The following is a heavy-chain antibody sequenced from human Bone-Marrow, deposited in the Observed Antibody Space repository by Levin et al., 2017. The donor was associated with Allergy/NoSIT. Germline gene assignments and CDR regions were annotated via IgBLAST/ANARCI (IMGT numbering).Heavy chain of an antibody. J-gene: IGHJ4*02. CDR1: GYTFTSYA. CDR2: INAGNGNT. CDR3: ARVDPHELELHDY. V-gene: IGHV1-3*01. Sequence: ASVKVSCKASGYTFTSYAMHWVRQAPGQRLEWMGWINAGNGNTKYSQKFQGRVTITRDTSASTAYMELSSLRSEDTAVYYCARVDPHELELHDYWGQGTLVTVSS. D-gene: IGHD1-7*01.